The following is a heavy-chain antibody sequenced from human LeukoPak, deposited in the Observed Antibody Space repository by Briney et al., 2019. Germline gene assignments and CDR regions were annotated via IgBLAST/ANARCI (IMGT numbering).Heavy chain of an antibody. CDR3: ARGRYYDSSGYHPFFDY. D-gene: IGHD3-22*01. CDR1: GGSISSGDYY. J-gene: IGHJ4*02. Sequence: SETLSLTCTVSGGSISSGDYYWSWIRQPPGKGLEWIGRIYTSGSTNYNPSLKSRVTISVDTSKNQFSLKLSSVTAADTAVYYCARGRYYDSSGYHPFFDYWGQGTLVTVSS. V-gene: IGHV4-61*02. CDR2: IYTSGST.